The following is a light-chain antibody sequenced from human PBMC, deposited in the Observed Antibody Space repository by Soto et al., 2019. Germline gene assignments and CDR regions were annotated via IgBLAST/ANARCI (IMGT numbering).Light chain of an antibody. CDR1: QGIRND. Sequence: DIQMTQSPSSLSASVGDRVTITCRASQGIRNDLACFQQKPGKAPNRLIYAASNLQSGVPSRFSGSGSGTDFTLTISSLQPEDFATYFCLQHNNYPPTFGQGTKVEI. CDR3: LQHNNYPPT. J-gene: IGKJ1*01. V-gene: IGKV1-17*01. CDR2: AAS.